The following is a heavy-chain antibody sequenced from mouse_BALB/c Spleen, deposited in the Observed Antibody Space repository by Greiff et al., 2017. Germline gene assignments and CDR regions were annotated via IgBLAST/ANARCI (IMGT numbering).Heavy chain of an antibody. CDR1: GFTFSSYG. Sequence: EVQGVESGGGLVQPGGSLKLSCAASGFTFSSYGMSWVRQTPDKRLEWVATISSGGSYTYYPDSVKGRFTISRDNAKNTLYLQMSSLKSEDTAMYYCARGGTTVVAGDYWGQGTTLTVSS. D-gene: IGHD1-1*01. V-gene: IGHV5-6*01. CDR3: ARGGTTVVAGDY. J-gene: IGHJ2*01. CDR2: ISSGGSYT.